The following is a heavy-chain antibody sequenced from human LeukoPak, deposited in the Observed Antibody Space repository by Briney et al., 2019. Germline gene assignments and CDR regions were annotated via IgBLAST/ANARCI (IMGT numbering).Heavy chain of an antibody. CDR1: GFTLSSYA. CDR2: VDGGGGGT. V-gene: IGHV3-23*01. Sequence: GGSLRLSCAASGFTLSSYAMTWVRQAPGRGLEWVSSVDGGGGGTYYADSVKGRFTISRDNSKNTLYLQMNSLRTEDTGVYFCVRDAGGYWGQGTLVTVSS. J-gene: IGHJ4*02. CDR3: VRDAGGY. D-gene: IGHD1-14*01.